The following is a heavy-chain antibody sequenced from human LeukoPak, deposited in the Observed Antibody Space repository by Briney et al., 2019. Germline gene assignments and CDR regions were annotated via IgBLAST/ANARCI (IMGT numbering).Heavy chain of an antibody. CDR2: ISGSGGST. D-gene: IGHD3-22*01. CDR1: GFTFSSYA. V-gene: IGHV3-23*01. Sequence: GGSLRLSCAASGFTFSSYAMSWVRQAPGKGLEWVSAISGSGGSTYYADSVKGRFTISRDNSKNTLYLQMNSLRAEDTAVYYCAQELGSYDSRGYCYGYRGQGTLVTVSS. CDR3: AQELGSYDSRGYCYGY. J-gene: IGHJ4*02.